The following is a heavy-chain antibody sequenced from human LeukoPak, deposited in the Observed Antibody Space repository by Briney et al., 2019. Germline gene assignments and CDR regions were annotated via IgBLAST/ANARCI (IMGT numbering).Heavy chain of an antibody. D-gene: IGHD1-26*01. CDR3: AKFLVGPTAYFPH. CDR2: ISGSGGST. V-gene: IGHV3-23*01. Sequence: GGSLRLSCAASGFSFSRYAMSWVRQAPGKGLEWVSAISGSGGSTYYADSVKGRFTISRDNSKNTLYLQMNSLRAEDTAVYYCAKFLVGPTAYFPHWGQGTLVTVPS. CDR1: GFSFSRYA. J-gene: IGHJ1*01.